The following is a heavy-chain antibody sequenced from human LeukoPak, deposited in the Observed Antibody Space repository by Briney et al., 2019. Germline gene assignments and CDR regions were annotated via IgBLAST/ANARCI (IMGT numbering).Heavy chain of an antibody. Sequence: GGSLRLSCAASGFTVSSNYMSWVRQAPGKGLEWVSVIYSGGSTYYADSVKGRFTISRDNSKNTLYLQMNSLRAEDTAVYYCARYRSSGWGLDYWGQGTLVTVSS. CDR2: IYSGGST. V-gene: IGHV3-66*01. J-gene: IGHJ4*02. CDR1: GFTVSSNY. CDR3: ARYRSSGWGLDY. D-gene: IGHD6-19*01.